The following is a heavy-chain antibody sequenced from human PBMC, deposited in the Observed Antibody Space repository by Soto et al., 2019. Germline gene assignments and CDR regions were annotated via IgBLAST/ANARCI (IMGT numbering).Heavy chain of an antibody. V-gene: IGHV2-5*02. CDR1: GFSLSTNGVG. CDR3: AHRYTGGYFDF. J-gene: IGHJ4*02. Sequence: SGPTLVNPTQTLTLTCTFSGFSLSTNGVGVGWIRQPPGKALEWLALIYWDDDKRYSSSLKTRLTITKDTSKNQVVLTMTNMDPVDTATYFCAHRYTGGYFDFWGQGTMVTVSS. CDR2: IYWDDDK. D-gene: IGHD1-26*01.